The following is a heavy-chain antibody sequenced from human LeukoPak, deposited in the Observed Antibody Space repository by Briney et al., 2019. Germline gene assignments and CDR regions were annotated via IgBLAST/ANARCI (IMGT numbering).Heavy chain of an antibody. CDR3: ARTGSGIFNWFDP. D-gene: IGHD3-10*01. V-gene: IGHV4-39*07. Sequence: SETLSLTCTVSGGSISTSGYYWGWIRQPPGKGLEWVASIYLIGSTYYNPSLTSRVTISVDTSKNQFSLKLTSVTAADTAVYYCARTGSGIFNWFDPWGQGTLVTASS. CDR1: GGSISTSGYY. CDR2: IYLIGST. J-gene: IGHJ5*02.